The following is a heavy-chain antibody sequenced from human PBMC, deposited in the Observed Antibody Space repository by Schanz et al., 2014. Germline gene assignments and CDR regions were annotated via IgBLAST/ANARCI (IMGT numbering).Heavy chain of an antibody. CDR2: ISGSGGDT. Sequence: VQLVESGGGLVKPGGSLRLSCAASGFTFSDHYMAWLRQAPGKGLEWVSAISGSGGDTYYADSVKGRFTISRDNSKNTLYLQMNSLRAEDTAVYYCAKGQLLSYYFDYWGQGTLVTVSS. D-gene: IGHD2-21*01. CDR1: GFTFSDHY. J-gene: IGHJ4*02. CDR3: AKGQLLSYYFDY. V-gene: IGHV3-23*04.